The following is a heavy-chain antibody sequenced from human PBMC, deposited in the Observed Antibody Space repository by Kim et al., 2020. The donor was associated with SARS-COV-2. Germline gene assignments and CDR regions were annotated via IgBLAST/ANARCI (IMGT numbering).Heavy chain of an antibody. J-gene: IGHJ4*02. CDR3: ARQVKAGANYFDY. D-gene: IGHD3-10*01. V-gene: IGHV3-7*03. CDR1: GFTFSSYW. Sequence: GGSLRLSCAASGFTFSSYWMSWVRQAPGKGLEWVADIKHDESDKYYADSVKGRFTISRDNAKNSLYLQMNSLRAEDTAVYYCARQVKAGANYFDYWGQGT. CDR2: IKHDESDK.